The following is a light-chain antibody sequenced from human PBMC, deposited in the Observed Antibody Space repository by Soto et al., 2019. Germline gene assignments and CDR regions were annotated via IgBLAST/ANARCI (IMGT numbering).Light chain of an antibody. Sequence: EVVLTQSPVTLSLSPGERATLSCRASQSFRGLLAWYQQKPGQAPRLLIYDAYNRATGIPPRFSGSGSGTEFTLTISSLAPEYSAVYYCQQRHMWPITFGQGTRLEIK. J-gene: IGKJ5*01. CDR3: QQRHMWPIT. V-gene: IGKV3-11*01. CDR2: DAY. CDR1: QSFRGL.